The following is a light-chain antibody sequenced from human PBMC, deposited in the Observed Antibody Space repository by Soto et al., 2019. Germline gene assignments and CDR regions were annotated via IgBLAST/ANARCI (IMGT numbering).Light chain of an antibody. V-gene: IGKV3-15*01. Sequence: ELVITQSPATLCLSPGDTATLSCRASQSIGSNLAWYQQKPGQPPRPLIYGASTRASGVPARFSGRGSGTEFTLTITNLQSEDFAVYYCQQYSTWVTFGGGTQLEIE. CDR1: QSIGSN. CDR3: QQYSTWVT. CDR2: GAS. J-gene: IGKJ4*01.